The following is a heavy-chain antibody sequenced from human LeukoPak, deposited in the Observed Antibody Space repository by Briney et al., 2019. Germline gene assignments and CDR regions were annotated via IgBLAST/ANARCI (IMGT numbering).Heavy chain of an antibody. D-gene: IGHD1-14*01. V-gene: IGHV4-4*09. CDR3: ARQAQDGTDNYFDP. CDR1: SGSISGHY. J-gene: IGHJ5*02. Sequence: SETLSLTCTVSSGSISGHYWSWIRQSPGRGLEWIGNIYTSGITKYNPSLSRRVTISIDTSKNQFSLKVTSMTAADTAVYYCARQAQDGTDNYFDPWGQGTLVTVSS. CDR2: IYTSGIT.